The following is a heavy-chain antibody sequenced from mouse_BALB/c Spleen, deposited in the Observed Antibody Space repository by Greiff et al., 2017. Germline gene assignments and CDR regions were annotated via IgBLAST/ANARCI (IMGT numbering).Heavy chain of an antibody. V-gene: IGHV1-7*01. CDR2: INPSTGYT. D-gene: IGHD2-4*01. Sequence: VQLQQSGAELAKPGASVKMSCKASGYTFTSYWMHWVKQRPGQGLEWIGYINPSTGYTEYNQKFKDKATLTADKSSSTAYMQLSSLTSEDSAVYYCARLDDYDGEGYYYAMDDWGQGTSVTVSS. CDR3: ARLDDYDGEGYYYAMDD. J-gene: IGHJ4*01. CDR1: GYTFTSYW.